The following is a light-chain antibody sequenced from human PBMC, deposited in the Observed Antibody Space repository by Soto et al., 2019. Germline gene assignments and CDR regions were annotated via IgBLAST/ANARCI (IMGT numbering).Light chain of an antibody. CDR1: QTVTRSY. V-gene: IGKV3-11*01. J-gene: IGKJ4*01. Sequence: IVSMQSPGTLSLSPVQRATLSCRAIQTVTRSYLAWYQQKPGQAPRLLIYDASNRATGIPARFSGSGSGTDFTLTISSLEPEDFAVYYCQQRSNWPPLTFGGGTKVDIK. CDR2: DAS. CDR3: QQRSNWPPLT.